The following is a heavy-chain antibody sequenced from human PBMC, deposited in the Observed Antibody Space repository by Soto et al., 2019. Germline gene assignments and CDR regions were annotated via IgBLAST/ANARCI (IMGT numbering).Heavy chain of an antibody. V-gene: IGHV1-69*01. J-gene: IGHJ4*02. CDR2: IIPIFGTA. Sequence: QVQLVQSGAEVKKPGSSVKVSCKASGGTFSSYAISWVRQAPGQGLEWMGGIIPIFGTAYYAQEVQGRGTITADESTSTGDMEPSSLRSEDTAVYYGAGDPQGRHWGGGFDYWGQGTLVTVSS. D-gene: IGHD7-27*01. CDR1: GGTFSSYA. CDR3: AGDPQGRHWGGGFDY.